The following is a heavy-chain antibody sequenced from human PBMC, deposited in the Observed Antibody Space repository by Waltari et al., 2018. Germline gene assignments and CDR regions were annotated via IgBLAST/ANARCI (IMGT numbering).Heavy chain of an antibody. V-gene: IGHV1-2*06. CDR2: IHPNRGTT. D-gene: IGHD1-7*01. CDR3: AREISGTLYY. CDR1: GYTFTGYY. J-gene: IGHJ4*02. Sequence: QVQLVQSGAEVKKPGASVKVSCKASGYTFTGYYMHWVRQAPGQGLEWMGRIHPNRGTTNFAQKFQGRVTMTRETSISTAYMELSGLRSDDTAVYYCAREISGTLYYWGQGTLVTVSS.